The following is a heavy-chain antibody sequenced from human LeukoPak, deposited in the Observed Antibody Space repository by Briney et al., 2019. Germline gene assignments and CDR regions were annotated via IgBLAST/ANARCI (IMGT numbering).Heavy chain of an antibody. V-gene: IGHV3-30*18. CDR2: ISYDGSNK. CDR1: GFAFSSYG. CDR3: AKDSWNYFLGGSRPRHVDY. Sequence: VRSLRLSCAASGFAFSSYGMRWVRQAPGKGLEWVAVISYDGSNKYYTDSVKGRFTISRDNSKNTLYLQVNSLRAEDTAVYYCAKDSWNYFLGGSRPRHVDYWGQGTLVTVSS. D-gene: IGHD1-7*01. J-gene: IGHJ4*02.